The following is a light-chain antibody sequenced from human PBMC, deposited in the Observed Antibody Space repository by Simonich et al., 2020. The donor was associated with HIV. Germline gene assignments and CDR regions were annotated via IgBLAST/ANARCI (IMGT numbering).Light chain of an antibody. CDR3: QSYDSSIPVV. J-gene: IGLJ2*01. Sequence: NFVLTQPHSVSESPGKTVTISCTRSGGSIASNYVQWYPQRPGSAPTTVIYENNHRPSGVPDRFSGSIDSSSNSASLTISGLKTEDEADYYCQSYDSSIPVVFGGGTKLTVL. V-gene: IGLV6-57*03. CDR1: GGSIASNY. CDR2: ENN.